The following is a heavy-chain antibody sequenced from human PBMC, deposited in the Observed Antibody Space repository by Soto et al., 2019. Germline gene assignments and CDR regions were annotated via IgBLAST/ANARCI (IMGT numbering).Heavy chain of an antibody. CDR1: GFTVSSNY. V-gene: IGHV3-53*01. CDR2: IYSGGST. D-gene: IGHD1-1*01. Sequence: GGSLRLSCAASGFTVSSNYMSWVRQAPGKGLEWVSVIYSGGSTYYADSVKGRFTISRDNAKNSLYLQMNSLRAEDTAVYYCATWHEREHAYDVWGLGTTVTVSS. CDR3: ATWHEREHAYDV. J-gene: IGHJ3*01.